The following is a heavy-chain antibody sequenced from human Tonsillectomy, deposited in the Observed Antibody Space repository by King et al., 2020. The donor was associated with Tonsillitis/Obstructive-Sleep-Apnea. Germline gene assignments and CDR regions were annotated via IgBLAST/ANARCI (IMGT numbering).Heavy chain of an antibody. D-gene: IGHD1-20*01. CDR2: IYYSGTT. Sequence: VKLQESGPGLVKPSQTLSLTCTVSGGSISSGGYYWSWIRQHPGKGLEWIGYIYYSGTTNYNPSLKSRVTMSADTSKNQFSLNLNSVTAADTAVYYCARDRNNWNDCWGQGTLVTVSS. V-gene: IGHV4-31*03. CDR3: ARDRNNWNDC. J-gene: IGHJ4*02. CDR1: GGSISSGGYY.